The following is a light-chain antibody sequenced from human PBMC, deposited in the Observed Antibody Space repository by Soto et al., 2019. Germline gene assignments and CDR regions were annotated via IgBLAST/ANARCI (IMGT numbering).Light chain of an antibody. Sequence: EVVMTQSPATLSVAPGEIATLSCRASQSIGDYLAWYQHKPGQAPRLLIYGALTRATGIPARFAGSGSETDFTLTISSLQSEDFEIYYCQQYSSWVVTFGQGTRL. CDR2: GAL. CDR3: QQYSSWVVT. V-gene: IGKV3-15*01. J-gene: IGKJ5*01. CDR1: QSIGDY.